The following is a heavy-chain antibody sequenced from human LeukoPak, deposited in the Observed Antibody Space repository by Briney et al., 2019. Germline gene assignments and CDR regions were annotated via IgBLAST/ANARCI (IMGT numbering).Heavy chain of an antibody. Sequence: GGSLRLYGAASGFTFCSYAMLWVRQTPGKGLEGVAVISYDGINPYGADSVKARSTMSRDHTKRKLYLPMNSLRAEDTGGYYCARDWATWIQLWRPHDSWGQGTLVTVSS. J-gene: IGHJ4*02. CDR1: GFTFCSYA. D-gene: IGHD5-18*01. V-gene: IGHV3-30*04. CDR2: ISYDGINP. CDR3: ARDWATWIQLWRPHDS.